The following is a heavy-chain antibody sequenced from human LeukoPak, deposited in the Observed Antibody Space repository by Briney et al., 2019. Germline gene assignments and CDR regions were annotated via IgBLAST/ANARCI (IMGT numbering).Heavy chain of an antibody. CDR3: ARVRQGRDGYIRFGRNRYYFDY. CDR2: ISSSGSTI. Sequence: GGSLRLSCAASGFTFSDYYMSWIRQAPGKGLEWVSYISSSGSTIYYADSVKGRFTISRDNAKNSLYLQVNSLRAEDTAVYYCARVRQGRDGYIRFGRNRYYFDYWGQGTLVTVSS. D-gene: IGHD5-12*01. J-gene: IGHJ4*02. CDR1: GFTFSDYY. V-gene: IGHV3-11*01.